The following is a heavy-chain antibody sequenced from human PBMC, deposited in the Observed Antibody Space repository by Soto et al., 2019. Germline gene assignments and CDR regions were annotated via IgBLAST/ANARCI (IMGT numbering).Heavy chain of an antibody. CDR3: ARGHPLGMANCSGGSCYQTNWFDP. CDR2: INHSGST. Sequence: SETLSLTCAVYGGSFSGYYWSWIRQPPGKGLEWIGEINHSGSTNYNPSLKSRVTISVDTSKNQFSLKLSSVTAADTAVYYCARGHPLGMANCSGGSCYQTNWFDPWGQGTLVTVSS. D-gene: IGHD2-15*01. CDR1: GGSFSGYY. J-gene: IGHJ5*02. V-gene: IGHV4-34*01.